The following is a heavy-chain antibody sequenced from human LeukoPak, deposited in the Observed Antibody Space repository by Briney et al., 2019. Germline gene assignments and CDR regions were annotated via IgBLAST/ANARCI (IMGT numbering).Heavy chain of an antibody. CDR1: GGSFSGYY. V-gene: IGHV4-34*01. J-gene: IGHJ4*02. CDR2: INHSGSI. CDR3: ARGPNDYVWGSYRYRYFDY. D-gene: IGHD3-16*02. Sequence: SETLSLTCAVSGGSFSGYYWSWIRQPPGKGLEWIGEINHSGSINYNPSLKSRVTISVDTSKNQFSLKLSSVTAADTAVYYCARGPNDYVWGSYRYRYFDYWGQGTLVTVSS.